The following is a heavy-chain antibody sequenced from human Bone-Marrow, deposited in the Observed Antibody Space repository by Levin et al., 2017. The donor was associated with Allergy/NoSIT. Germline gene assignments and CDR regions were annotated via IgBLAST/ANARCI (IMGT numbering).Heavy chain of an antibody. J-gene: IGHJ4*02. V-gene: IGHV5-51*01. CDR2: VYPTDSNV. D-gene: IGHD5-12*01. CDR1: GYTFVNYW. CDR3: ARHFGYSSASVLLDS. Sequence: GESLKISCKASGYTFVNYWIGWVRQMPGKGLEWMGVVYPTDSNVIYSPSFEGQVSISADKSINTAYLQWRTLKASDTAMYYCARHFGYSSASVLLDSWGQGTPVTVSS.